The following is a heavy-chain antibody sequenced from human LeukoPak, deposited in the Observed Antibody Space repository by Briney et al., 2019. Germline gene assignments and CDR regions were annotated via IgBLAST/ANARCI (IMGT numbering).Heavy chain of an antibody. CDR3: AKVGIRISLIVVVFTTADDWYFDL. V-gene: IGHV3-23*01. CDR1: GFTFSNYA. D-gene: IGHD3-22*01. CDR2: ISGGGGST. J-gene: IGHJ2*01. Sequence: GGPLSLSCAASGFTFSNYAMSWVRQAPGKGLEWVSGISGGGGSTYYADSVKGRLTISRDNSKNTLYLQMDSLRAEDTAVYYCAKVGIRISLIVVVFTTADDWYFDLWGRGTLVTVSS.